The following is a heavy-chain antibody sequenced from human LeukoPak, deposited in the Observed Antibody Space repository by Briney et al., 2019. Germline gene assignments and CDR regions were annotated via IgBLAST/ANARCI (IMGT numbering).Heavy chain of an antibody. J-gene: IGHJ6*02. V-gene: IGHV3-23*01. Sequence: GGSLRLSCAASGFTVSDNNMIWVRQAPGKGLEWVSAISGSGGSTYYADSVKGRFTISRDNSKNTLYLQMNSLRAEDTAVYYCAKKNGYSSSYYYYGMDVWGQGTTVTVSS. D-gene: IGHD6-13*01. CDR2: ISGSGGST. CDR1: GFTVSDNN. CDR3: AKKNGYSSSYYYYGMDV.